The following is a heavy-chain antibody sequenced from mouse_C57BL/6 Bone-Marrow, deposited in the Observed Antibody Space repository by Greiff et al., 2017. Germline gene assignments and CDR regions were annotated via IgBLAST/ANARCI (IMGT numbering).Heavy chain of an antibody. V-gene: IGHV1-26*01. CDR2: INPNNGGT. Sequence: EVQLQQSGPELVKPGASVKISCKASGYTFTDYYMNWVKQSHGKSLEWIGDINPNNGGTSYNQKFKGKATLTVDKSSSTAYMELRSLTSEDSAVYYCARYPLTGYYAMDYWGQGTSVTVSS. D-gene: IGHD4-1*01. CDR3: ARYPLTGYYAMDY. CDR1: GYTFTDYY. J-gene: IGHJ4*01.